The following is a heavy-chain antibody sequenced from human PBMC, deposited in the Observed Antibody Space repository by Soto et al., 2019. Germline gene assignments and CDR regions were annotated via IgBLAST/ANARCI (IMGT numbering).Heavy chain of an antibody. CDR2: TFTGGNT. CDR3: ATVTRRAGHAFDI. CDR1: GFTVSDNY. Sequence: EEQLVESGGGLIQPGGSLRLSCAASGFTVSDNYMSWVRQAPGGGLEGVSITFTGGNTEYADSVKGRFTISRDNSNNALHLQMNSLRAEDTALYYCATVTRRAGHAFDIWGQGIMVTVSS. V-gene: IGHV3-53*01. D-gene: IGHD4-4*01. J-gene: IGHJ3*02.